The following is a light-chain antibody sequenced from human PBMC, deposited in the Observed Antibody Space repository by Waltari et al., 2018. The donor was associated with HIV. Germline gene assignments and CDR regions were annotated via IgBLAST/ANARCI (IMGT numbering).Light chain of an antibody. CDR3: QQRNNWPPEVS. J-gene: IGKJ5*01. Sequence: VLTQSPASLSLSPGDRATLSCRASDSVSNYLAWYQQKPGQAPRLLIYDASIRATGIPASFSGSGSRTDFTLTIRSLEPEDFALYYCQQRNNWPPEVSFGQGTRLEIK. CDR2: DAS. V-gene: IGKV3-11*01. CDR1: DSVSNY.